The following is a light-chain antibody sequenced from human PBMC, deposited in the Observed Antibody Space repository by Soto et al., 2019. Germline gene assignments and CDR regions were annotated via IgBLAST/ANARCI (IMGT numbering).Light chain of an antibody. J-gene: IGKJ1*01. CDR3: QQYNNWPPT. CDR1: QSVSSSY. CDR2: GVS. Sequence: EIVLPQPPGTLSLSPGERATLSCRASQSVSSSYLAWYQQKPGQAPRLLIYGVSTRATGIPDRFSGSGSGTEFTLTISSLQSEDFAVYCCQQYNNWPPTFGQGTKVDIK. V-gene: IGKV3-15*01.